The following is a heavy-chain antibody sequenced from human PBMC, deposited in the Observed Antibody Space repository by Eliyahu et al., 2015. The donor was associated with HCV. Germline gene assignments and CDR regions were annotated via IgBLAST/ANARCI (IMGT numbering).Heavy chain of an antibody. V-gene: IGHV4-34*01. D-gene: IGHD4-23*01. Sequence: QVRLQQWGAGLLKPSDTLSLTCAVFGEXLRGYSWNWIRKPPGKGLEWIGEINHDATTNYXPSLKSRVTISEDMSKNQIFLKLDSVTAADTGIYYCVRGRQPNTSVRWELLDWGQGTQVTVSS. CDR1: GEXLRGYS. J-gene: IGHJ4*02. CDR3: VRGRQPNTSVRWELLD. CDR2: INHDATT.